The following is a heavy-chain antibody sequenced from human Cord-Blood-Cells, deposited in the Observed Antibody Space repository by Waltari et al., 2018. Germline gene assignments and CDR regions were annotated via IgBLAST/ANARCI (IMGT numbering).Heavy chain of an antibody. CDR2: ISYDGSNK. J-gene: IGHJ4*02. CDR1: GFPFSSYG. CDR3: ATIPAAANFDY. D-gene: IGHD2-2*01. V-gene: IGHV3-30*03. Sequence: QVQLVESGGGVVQPGRSLRLSCAASGFPFSSYGMHWVRQAPGKGLEWVAVISYDGSNKYYADSVKGRFTISRDNSKNTLYLQMNSLRAEDTAVYYCATIPAAANFDYWGQGTLVTVSS.